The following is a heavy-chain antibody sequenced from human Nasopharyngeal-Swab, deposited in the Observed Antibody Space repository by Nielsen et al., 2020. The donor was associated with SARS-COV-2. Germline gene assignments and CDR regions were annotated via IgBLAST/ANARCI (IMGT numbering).Heavy chain of an antibody. CDR3: TRGYGAAFDY. V-gene: IGHV1-18*01. CDR2: ISAHSGNT. D-gene: IGHD3-10*01. J-gene: IGHJ4*02. Sequence: WVRQAPGQGLEWMGWISAHSGNTKYAPRLQGRVTMTTDTSTSTAYMDLRDLRSDDTAVYYCTRGYGAAFDYWGQGTLVTVSS.